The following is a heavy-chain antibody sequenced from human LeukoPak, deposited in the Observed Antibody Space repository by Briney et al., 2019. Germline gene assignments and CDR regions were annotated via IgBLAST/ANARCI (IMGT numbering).Heavy chain of an antibody. CDR2: ISYDGSSK. CDR1: RFTFSTYA. V-gene: IGHV3-30*04. D-gene: IGHD5-18*01. Sequence: GGSLRLSCAASRFTFSTYAMHSVCEAPGKGLERGAVISYDGSSKYYADSVKGRFTISRDNSQNTLYLQMSSLRAEDTAVYYCARARRSYGYGAAFDIWGQGTMVTVSS. CDR3: ARARRSYGYGAAFDI. J-gene: IGHJ3*02.